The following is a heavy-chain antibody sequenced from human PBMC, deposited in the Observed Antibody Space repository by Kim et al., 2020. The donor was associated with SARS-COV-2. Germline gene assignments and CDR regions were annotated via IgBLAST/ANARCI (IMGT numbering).Heavy chain of an antibody. D-gene: IGHD6-13*01. CDR3: ARLGIAAAGYYFDY. V-gene: IGHV3-11*03. J-gene: IGHJ4*02. Sequence: ADSVKGRFTISRDNAKNSLYLQMNSLRAEDTAVYYCARLGIAAAGYYFDYWGQGTLVTVSS.